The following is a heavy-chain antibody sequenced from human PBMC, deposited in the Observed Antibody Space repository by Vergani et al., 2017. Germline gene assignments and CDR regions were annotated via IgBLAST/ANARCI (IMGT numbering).Heavy chain of an antibody. CDR2: IYPGDSDT. Sequence: EVQLVQSGAEVKKPGESLKISCKGSGYSFTSYWIGWVRQLPGKGLEWMGIIYPGDSDTRYSPSFQGQVTISADKSISTAYLQWSSLKASDTAMYYCASSSSSSGGYYYYGMDVWGQGTTVTVSS. V-gene: IGHV5-51*03. J-gene: IGHJ6*02. CDR1: GYSFTSYW. CDR3: ASSSSSSGGYYYYGMDV. D-gene: IGHD6-6*01.